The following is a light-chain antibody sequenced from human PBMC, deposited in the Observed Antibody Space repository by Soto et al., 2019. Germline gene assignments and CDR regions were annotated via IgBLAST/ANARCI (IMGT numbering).Light chain of an antibody. CDR3: CSYAGSSYYV. CDR2: EGS. J-gene: IGLJ1*01. CDR1: SSDIGVYNY. Sequence: QSALTQPASVSGSPGQSITFSCTGTSSDIGVYNYVSWYQQHPGKAPKLMIYEGSKRPSGVSNRFSGSKSGNTASLTISGLQAEDEAYYYCCSYAGSSYYVFGSGTKLTVL. V-gene: IGLV2-23*01.